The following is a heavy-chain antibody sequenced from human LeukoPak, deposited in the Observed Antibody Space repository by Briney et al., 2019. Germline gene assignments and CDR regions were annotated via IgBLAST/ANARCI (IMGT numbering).Heavy chain of an antibody. J-gene: IGHJ4*02. CDR1: GGSFSGYY. Sequence: SETLSLTCAVYGGSFSGYYWSWIRQPPGKGLEWIGEINHSGSTNYNPSLMSRVTISVGTSKNQFSLKLSSVTAADTAVYYCARGAHTYYDIWSGYSGRYYFDYWGQGTLVTVSS. D-gene: IGHD3-3*01. CDR2: INHSGST. V-gene: IGHV4-34*01. CDR3: ARGAHTYYDIWSGYSGRYYFDY.